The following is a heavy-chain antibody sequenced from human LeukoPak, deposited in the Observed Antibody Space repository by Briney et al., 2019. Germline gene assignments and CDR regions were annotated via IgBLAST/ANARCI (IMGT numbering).Heavy chain of an antibody. CDR2: MNPNSGNT. J-gene: IGHJ4*02. Sequence: ASVKVSCKASGYTFTSYDINWVRQATGQGLEWMGWMNPNSGNTGYAQKFQGRVTMTRNTSISTAYMELSSLRSEDTAVYYCARGGDDYGDYDAGGYWGREPWSPSPQ. CDR1: GYTFTSYD. CDR3: ARGGDDYGDYDAGGY. V-gene: IGHV1-8*01. D-gene: IGHD4-17*01.